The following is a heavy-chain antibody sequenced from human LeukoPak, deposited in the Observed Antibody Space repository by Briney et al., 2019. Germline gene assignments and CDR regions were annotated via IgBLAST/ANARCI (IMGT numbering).Heavy chain of an antibody. CDR1: GFTFSSYA. Sequence: GGSLRLSCAASGFTFSSYAMNWVRQAPGKGLEYVSGINSNGGSTYYINSVKGRFTISRDNSKNTLYLQMGSLRAEDMAVYYCARRWPARDTVMVSTMIKWYFDLWGRGTLVTVSS. CDR2: INSNGGST. CDR3: ARRWPARDTVMVSTMIKWYFDL. J-gene: IGHJ2*01. V-gene: IGHV3-64*01. D-gene: IGHD5-18*01.